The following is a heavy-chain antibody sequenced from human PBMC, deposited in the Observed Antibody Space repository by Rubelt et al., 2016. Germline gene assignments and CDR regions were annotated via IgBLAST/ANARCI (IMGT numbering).Heavy chain of an antibody. J-gene: IGHJ4*02. CDR1: GGSITSNNW. CDR3: ARDLGQDVGYSYGYDY. D-gene: IGHD5-18*01. CDR2: ISHSGST. V-gene: IGHV4-4*02. Sequence: QVQLQESGPGLVKPSGTLSLTCAVSGGSITSNNWWSWVRQSPGKGLEWIGEISHSGSTNYNTSLKSRVPITVEQPKLQFSRKLHSVTAADTAVYYCARDLGQDVGYSYGYDYWGQGTLVTVSS.